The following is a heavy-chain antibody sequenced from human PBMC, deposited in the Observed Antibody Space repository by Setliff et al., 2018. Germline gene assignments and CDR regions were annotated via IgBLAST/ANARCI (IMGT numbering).Heavy chain of an antibody. CDR3: AKDQGRWLVAAGTIDY. J-gene: IGHJ4*02. CDR2: ANNNNFNT. V-gene: IGHV1-18*01. CDR1: GYIFSDYG. Sequence: VKVSCKSSGYIFSDYGITWVRQAPGQGLEWMGWANNNNFNTNYAQKFQGRVTMTIDTSTDTVYMELRSLKSDDTAIYYCAKDQGRWLVAAGTIDYWGQGVLVTVSS. D-gene: IGHD6-13*01.